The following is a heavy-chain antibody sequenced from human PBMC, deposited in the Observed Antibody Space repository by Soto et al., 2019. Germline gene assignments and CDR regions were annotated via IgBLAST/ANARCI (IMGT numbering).Heavy chain of an antibody. CDR2: IIPIFGTA. Sequence: SVKVSCKASGGTFSSYAISWVRQAPGQGLEWMGGIIPIFGTANYAQKFQGRVTITADESTSTAYMELSSLRSEDTAVYYCARDPVPTTVVTPYYYYGMDVWGQGTTVTVSS. CDR3: ARDPVPTTVVTPYYYYGMDV. CDR1: GGTFSSYA. V-gene: IGHV1-69*13. J-gene: IGHJ6*02. D-gene: IGHD4-17*01.